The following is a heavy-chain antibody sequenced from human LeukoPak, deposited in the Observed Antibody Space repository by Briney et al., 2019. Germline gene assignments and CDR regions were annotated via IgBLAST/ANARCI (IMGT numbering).Heavy chain of an antibody. CDR2: ISGSGGST. CDR1: GFTFSSYA. Sequence: PGGSLRLSCAASGFTFSSYAMSWVRQAPGKGLEWVSGISGSGGSTYYADSVKGRFTISRDNSKNTLYLQMNSLRAEDTAVYYCAMVAAKVYYYYYGMDVWGQGTTVTVSS. CDR3: AMVAAKVYYYYYGMDV. V-gene: IGHV3-23*01. D-gene: IGHD2-15*01. J-gene: IGHJ6*02.